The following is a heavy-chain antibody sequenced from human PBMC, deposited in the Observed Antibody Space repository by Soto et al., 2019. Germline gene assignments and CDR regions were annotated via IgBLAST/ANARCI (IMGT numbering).Heavy chain of an antibody. CDR2: IYYSGST. V-gene: IGHV4-59*01. CDR1: GGSISSYY. J-gene: IGHJ5*02. Sequence: SETLSLTCTVSGGSISSYYWSWIRQPPGKGLEWIGYIYYSGSTNYNPSLKSRVTISVDTSKNQFSLKLSSVTAADTAVYYCARGFNAWGQGTLVTVSS. CDR3: ARGFNA.